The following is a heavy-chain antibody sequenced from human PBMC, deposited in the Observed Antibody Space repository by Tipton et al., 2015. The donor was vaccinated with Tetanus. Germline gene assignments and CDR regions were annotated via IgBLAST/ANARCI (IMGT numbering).Heavy chain of an antibody. Sequence: TLSLTCTVSGGSISSYYWSWIRQPPGKGLEWIGEINHSGSTNYNPSLKSRVTISVDTSKNQFSLKLSSVTAADTAVYYCARQQIVVEAFDIWGQGTMVTVSS. V-gene: IGHV4-34*01. D-gene: IGHD3-22*01. CDR1: GGSISSYY. CDR3: ARQQIVVEAFDI. CDR2: INHSGST. J-gene: IGHJ3*02.